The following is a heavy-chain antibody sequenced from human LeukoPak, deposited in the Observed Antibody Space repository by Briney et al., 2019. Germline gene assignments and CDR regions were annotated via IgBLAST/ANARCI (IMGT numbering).Heavy chain of an antibody. CDR1: GFTFSSYG. J-gene: IGHJ6*04. CDR2: IWYDGSNK. V-gene: IGHV3-33*01. CDR3: ARARGYCSGGSCPALGGMDV. Sequence: GGSLRLSCAAPGFTFSSYGMHWVRQAPGKGLEWVAVIWYDGSNKYYADSVKGRFTISRDNSKNTLYLQMNSLRAEDTAVYYCARARGYCSGGSCPALGGMDVWGKGTTVTVSS. D-gene: IGHD2-15*01.